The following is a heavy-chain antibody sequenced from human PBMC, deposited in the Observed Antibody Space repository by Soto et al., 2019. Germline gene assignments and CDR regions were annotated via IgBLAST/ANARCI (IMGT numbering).Heavy chain of an antibody. J-gene: IGHJ4*02. V-gene: IGHV3-48*02. CDR2: IHGTRSII. CDR3: ARDARNADYDY. CDR1: GFTFSIHA. D-gene: IGHD3-16*01. Sequence: EVHLVESGGGLVQPGGSLRLSCEVSGFTFSIHAMNWVRQAPGKGLEWFAYIHGTRSIIYYADSVKGRFTISRDNAKNSLFLQMDSLRDEDTSVYYCARDARNADYDYWGQGTLVTVSS.